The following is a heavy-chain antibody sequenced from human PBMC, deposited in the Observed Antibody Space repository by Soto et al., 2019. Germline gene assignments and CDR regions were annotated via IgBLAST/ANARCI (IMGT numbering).Heavy chain of an antibody. CDR3: ARDRRGYSYGDAFDI. CDR2: ISSSGSTI. J-gene: IGHJ3*02. D-gene: IGHD5-18*01. Sequence: GGSLRLSCAASGFTFSSYEMNWVRQAPGKGLEWVSYISSSGSTIYYADSVKGRFTISRDNAKNSLYLQMNSLRAEDTAVYYCARDRRGYSYGDAFDIWGQGTMVTVSS. CDR1: GFTFSSYE. V-gene: IGHV3-48*03.